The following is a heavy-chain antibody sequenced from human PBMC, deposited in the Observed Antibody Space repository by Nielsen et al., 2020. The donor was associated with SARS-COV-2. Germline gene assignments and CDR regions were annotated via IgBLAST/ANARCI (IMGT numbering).Heavy chain of an antibody. V-gene: IGHV3-74*01. CDR2: IDYEGSLT. CDR3: ARRNILDY. CDR1: GFGLSNYW. J-gene: IGHJ4*02. D-gene: IGHD3-9*01. Sequence: GGSLRLSCAASGFGLSNYWMYWVRQRPEKGLMWVAHIDYEGSLTSYADSVKGRFTISRDNAKNIVYLQMNSLRVEDTAVYYCARRNILDYWGQGTLVTVSS.